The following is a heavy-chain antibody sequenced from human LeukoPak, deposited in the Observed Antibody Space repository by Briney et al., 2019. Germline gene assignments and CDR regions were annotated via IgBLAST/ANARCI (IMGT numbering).Heavy chain of an antibody. D-gene: IGHD3-10*01. J-gene: IGHJ4*02. CDR2: IRYPGST. Sequence: PSETLSLTCTVFGGSISSSDYLWAWIRQPPGKGLELIGNIRYPGSTYHNPSLQSRVTISVDTSKNQFSLKLISVTAADTAVYYCLRSNGAHWGQGTLVTVSS. V-gene: IGHV4-39*01. CDR1: GGSISSSDYL. CDR3: LRSNGAH.